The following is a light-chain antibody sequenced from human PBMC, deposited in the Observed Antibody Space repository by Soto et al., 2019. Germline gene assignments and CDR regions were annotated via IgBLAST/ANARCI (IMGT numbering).Light chain of an antibody. Sequence: EIVMTQSPATLSVSPVERATLSCRASQSVSSNLAWYQQKPGQAPRLLIYGASTRATGIPARFSGSGSGTEFTLTISSLQSEDFAVYYCQQYNNWPMFGQGTKVDIK. CDR3: QQYNNWPM. J-gene: IGKJ1*01. CDR1: QSVSSN. CDR2: GAS. V-gene: IGKV3-15*01.